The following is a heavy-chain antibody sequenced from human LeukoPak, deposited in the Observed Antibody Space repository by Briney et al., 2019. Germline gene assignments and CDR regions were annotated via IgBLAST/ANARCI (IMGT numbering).Heavy chain of an antibody. Sequence: SETLSLTCTVSGGSISSGAYYWSWMRQHPGKGREWIGFIYNSGSTYYNPSLKSRVSISVDTSKNQFSLKLSSVTAADTAVYYCARHVGAWGSLDYWGQGTLVTVSS. V-gene: IGHV4-31*03. CDR2: IYNSGST. J-gene: IGHJ4*02. D-gene: IGHD7-27*01. CDR1: GGSISSGAYY. CDR3: ARHVGAWGSLDY.